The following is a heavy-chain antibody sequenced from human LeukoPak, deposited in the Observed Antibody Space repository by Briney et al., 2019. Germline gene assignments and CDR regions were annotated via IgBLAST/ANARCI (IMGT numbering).Heavy chain of an antibody. V-gene: IGHV3-48*03. Sequence: GGSLRLSCAASGFTFSDYEMNWVRQAPGKGLEWLSYISTSGTTIYYADSVRGRFTISRDNAKNSLYLQMNSLRAEDTALYYCARLGVGATRDAFDIWGQGTMVTVSS. D-gene: IGHD1-26*01. CDR3: ARLGVGATRDAFDI. J-gene: IGHJ3*02. CDR2: ISTSGTTI. CDR1: GFTFSDYE.